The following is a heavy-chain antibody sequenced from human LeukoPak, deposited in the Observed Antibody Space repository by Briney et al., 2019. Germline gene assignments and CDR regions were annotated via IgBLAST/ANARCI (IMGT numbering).Heavy chain of an antibody. CDR1: GYTFTSYA. J-gene: IGHJ5*02. D-gene: IGHD2-21*02. CDR2: INAGNGNT. V-gene: IGHV1-3*01. CDR3: ARDGTYCGGDCYFWFDP. Sequence: ASVKVSCKASGYTFTSYAMHWVRQAPGQRLEWMGWINAGNGNTKYSQKFQGRVTITRDTSASTAYMELSSLRSEDTAVYYCARDGTYCGGDCYFWFDPWGQGTLVTVSS.